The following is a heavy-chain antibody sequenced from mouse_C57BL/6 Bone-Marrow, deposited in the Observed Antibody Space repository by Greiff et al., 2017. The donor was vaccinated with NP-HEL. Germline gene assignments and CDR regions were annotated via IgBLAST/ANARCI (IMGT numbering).Heavy chain of an antibody. CDR1: GFPITSGYY. V-gene: IGHV12-3*01. Sequence: VQRVESGPGLVKPSQSLFLTCSITGFPITSGYYWIWIRQSPGKPLEWMGYITHSGETFYNPSLQSPISITRETSKNQFFLQLNSVTTEDTAMYYCAGGRWLLRLYYAMDYWGQGTSVTVSS. CDR3: AGGRWLLRLYYAMDY. D-gene: IGHD2-3*01. CDR2: ITHSGET. J-gene: IGHJ4*01.